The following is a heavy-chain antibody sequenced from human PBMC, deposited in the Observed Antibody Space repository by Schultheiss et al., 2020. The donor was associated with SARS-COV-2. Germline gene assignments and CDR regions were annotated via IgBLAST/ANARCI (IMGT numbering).Heavy chain of an antibody. D-gene: IGHD1-20*01. Sequence: GGSLRLSCAASGFTFSRYSMNWVRQAPGKGLEWVSSISSSSSYIYYADSVKGRFTISRDNAKNSLYLQMNSLRAEDTAVYYCARDPGVYNWITGDFYHYAMDVWGQGTTVTVSS. V-gene: IGHV3-21*01. CDR2: ISSSSSYI. J-gene: IGHJ6*02. CDR1: GFTFSRYS. CDR3: ARDPGVYNWITGDFYHYAMDV.